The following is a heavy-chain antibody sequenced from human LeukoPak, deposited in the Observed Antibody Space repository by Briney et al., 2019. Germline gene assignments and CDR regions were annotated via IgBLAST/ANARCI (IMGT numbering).Heavy chain of an antibody. CDR3: ARGVEPLAAITLAY. Sequence: GGSLRLSCAASGFTVITNDMTWVRQAPGKELECVSVLYSDGNTKYADSVQGRFTISRDNSKNTLYLEMNSLSPDDTAVYYCARGVEPLAAITLAYWGQGTLVTVSS. V-gene: IGHV3-53*01. CDR1: GFTVITND. D-gene: IGHD1-14*01. J-gene: IGHJ4*02. CDR2: LYSDGNT.